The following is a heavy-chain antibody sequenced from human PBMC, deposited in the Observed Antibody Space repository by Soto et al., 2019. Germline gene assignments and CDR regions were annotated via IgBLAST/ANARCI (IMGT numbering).Heavy chain of an antibody. V-gene: IGHV4-4*07. CDR3: EREGVVASATNFDY. D-gene: IGHD2-15*01. J-gene: IGHJ4*02. Sequence: SETLSLTCTVSGGSIISYYWSWIRQPAGKGLEWIGRIYTSGSTNYNPSLKTRITVSVDTSKNQFSLKLHSVTAADTAVYYCEREGVVASATNFDYWGQVNLVT. CDR2: IYTSGST. CDR1: GGSIISYY.